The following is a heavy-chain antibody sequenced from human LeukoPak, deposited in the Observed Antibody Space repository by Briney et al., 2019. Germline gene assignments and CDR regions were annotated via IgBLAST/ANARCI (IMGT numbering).Heavy chain of an antibody. Sequence: GGSVRLSCGASGFTFSSYGMHWVRQAPGKGLEWVAVIWYDGSNKYYADSVKGRFTISRDNSKNTLYLQMNSLRAEDTAVYYCASTSGWYEPIDYWGQGTLVTVSS. CDR2: IWYDGSNK. D-gene: IGHD6-19*01. CDR1: GFTFSSYG. V-gene: IGHV3-33*01. J-gene: IGHJ4*02. CDR3: ASTSGWYEPIDY.